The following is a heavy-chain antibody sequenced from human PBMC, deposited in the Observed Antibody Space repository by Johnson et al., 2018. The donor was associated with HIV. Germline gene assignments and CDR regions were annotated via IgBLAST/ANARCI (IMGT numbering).Heavy chain of an antibody. CDR2: ISSSGSSI. V-gene: IGHV3-11*04. CDR3: ARDGGVAAAVGVVAFDI. Sequence: QVQLVESGGGLVKPGGSLGLSCAASGFTFSDYYMSWIRQAPGQGLEWVSYISSSGSSIYYADSVKGRFTISRDNAENSLYLQMNSLRAEDTAVYYCARDGGVAAAVGVVAFDIWGQGTLVTVSS. J-gene: IGHJ3*02. CDR1: GFTFSDYY. D-gene: IGHD6-13*01.